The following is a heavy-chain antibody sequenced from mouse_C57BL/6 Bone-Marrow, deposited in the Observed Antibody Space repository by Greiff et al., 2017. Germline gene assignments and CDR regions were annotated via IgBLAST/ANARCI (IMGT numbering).Heavy chain of an antibody. D-gene: IGHD1-1*01. Sequence: VQLQHSGAELVRPGTSVKVSCKASGYAFTNYLIEWVKQRPGQGLEWIGVINPGSGGTNYNEKFKGKATLTADKSSSTAYMQLSSLTSEDAAVYFCAREEYYGSSYWYFDVWGTGTTVTVSS. CDR2: INPGSGGT. CDR1: GYAFTNYL. V-gene: IGHV1-54*01. J-gene: IGHJ1*03. CDR3: AREEYYGSSYWYFDV.